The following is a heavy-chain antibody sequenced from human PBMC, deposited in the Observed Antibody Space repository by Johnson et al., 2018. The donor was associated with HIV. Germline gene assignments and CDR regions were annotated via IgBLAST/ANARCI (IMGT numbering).Heavy chain of an antibody. J-gene: IGHJ3*01. CDR2: IYSGGST. V-gene: IGHV3-66*02. CDR3: ARDQRLAAVATDGFDV. Sequence: VQLVESGGGVVQPGRSLRLSCAASGFTVSRNYMSWVRQAPGKGLEWVSVIYSGGSTYYADSVKGRFPISRDNSKNTLYLQMNSLRAEDTAVYYCARDQRLAAVATDGFDVWGQGTMVTVSS. D-gene: IGHD6-13*01. CDR1: GFTVSRNY.